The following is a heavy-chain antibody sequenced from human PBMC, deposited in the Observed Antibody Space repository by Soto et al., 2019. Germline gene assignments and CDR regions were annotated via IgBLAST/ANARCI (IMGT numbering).Heavy chain of an antibody. CDR2: IIPVFGTA. Sequence: SVKVSCKASGGTFSSYAISWVRQAPGQGLEWMGGIIPVFGTANYAQKFQGRVTITADESTSTAYMELSSLRSEDTAVYYCARTRAVATNHLGMDVWGQGTTVTVSS. D-gene: IGHD6-19*01. CDR3: ARTRAVATNHLGMDV. J-gene: IGHJ6*02. V-gene: IGHV1-69*13. CDR1: GGTFSSYA.